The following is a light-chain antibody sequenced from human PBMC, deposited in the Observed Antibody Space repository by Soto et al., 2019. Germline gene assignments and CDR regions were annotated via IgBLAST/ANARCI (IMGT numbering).Light chain of an antibody. V-gene: IGLV2-23*02. CDR3: CSYAGSRTPLI. J-gene: IGLJ1*01. CDR1: SSDVGSYNL. Sequence: QSALTQAASVSGSPGQSITISCTGTSSDVGSYNLVSWYQQHPGKVPKLMIYEVSKRPSGLSNRFSGSKSGNTASLTISGLQAEDEADYYCCSYAGSRTPLIFGTGTKLTVL. CDR2: EVS.